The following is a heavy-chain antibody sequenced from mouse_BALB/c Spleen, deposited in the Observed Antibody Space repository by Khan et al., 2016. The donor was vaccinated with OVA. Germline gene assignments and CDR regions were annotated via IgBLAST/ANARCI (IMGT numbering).Heavy chain of an antibody. J-gene: IGHJ2*01. V-gene: IGHV3-2*02. CDR1: GYSITSGYG. D-gene: IGHD1-2*01. Sequence: EVQLQESGPGLVKPSQSLSLTCTVAGYSITSGYGWNRIRQLPGNKLEWMGNISYSGSTNYNQTLKSRISMTRDTSTKQVFLQLNTVTTEDTATYYCARAARIKYWGQGTTLTVSS. CDR3: ARAARIKY. CDR2: ISYSGST.